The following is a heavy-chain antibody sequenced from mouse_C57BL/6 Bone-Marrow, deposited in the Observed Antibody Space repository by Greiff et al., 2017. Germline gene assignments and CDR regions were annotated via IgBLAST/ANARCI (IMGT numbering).Heavy chain of an antibody. CDR3: TTDYGSSYPALVAY. D-gene: IGHD1-1*01. CDR2: IDPENGDT. Sequence: EVQLQQSGAELVRPGASVKLSCTASGFNFKDDYMHWVKQRPEQGLEWIGWIDPENGDTEYASKFQGKATITADTSSNPAYLQLSSLTSEDTAVYYCTTDYGSSYPALVAYWGQGTLVTVSA. V-gene: IGHV14-4*01. J-gene: IGHJ3*01. CDR1: GFNFKDDY.